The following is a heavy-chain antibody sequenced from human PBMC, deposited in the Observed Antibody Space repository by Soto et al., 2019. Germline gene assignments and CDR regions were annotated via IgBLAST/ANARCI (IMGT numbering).Heavy chain of an antibody. Sequence: SETLSLTCSVSGGSINNNYYYWGWVRQPPGKGLEWIGSVSFTGTTYYSPSLKSRVTTSIDTSRNQFSLKLSSVTAADTAVYYCARQIAGGDYYGMDVWGQGTTVT. V-gene: IGHV4-39*01. CDR3: ARQIAGGDYYGMDV. CDR1: GGSINNNYYY. D-gene: IGHD3-10*01. CDR2: VSFTGTT. J-gene: IGHJ6*02.